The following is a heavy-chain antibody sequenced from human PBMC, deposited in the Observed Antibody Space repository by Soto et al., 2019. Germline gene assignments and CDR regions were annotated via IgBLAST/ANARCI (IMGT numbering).Heavy chain of an antibody. CDR1: GFSFSNYG. Sequence: QVQLEESGGGVVQPGRSLRLSCVASGFSFSNYGMFWVRQAPGRGLEWVAFIWFDGSNKYFADSVKGRFTISRDNSKNTVYLQMNSLRAEDSAQYYCARDMRGYYRDSRGSFYYGNYFDFWGQGTLVTVSS. CDR3: ARDMRGYYRDSRGSFYYGNYFDF. CDR2: IWFDGSNK. J-gene: IGHJ4*02. V-gene: IGHV3-33*01. D-gene: IGHD3-22*01.